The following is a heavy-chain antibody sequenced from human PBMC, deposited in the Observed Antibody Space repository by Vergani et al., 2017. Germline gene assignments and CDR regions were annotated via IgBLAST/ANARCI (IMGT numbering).Heavy chain of an antibody. J-gene: IGHJ3*02. CDR1: GYTFTSYG. D-gene: IGHD1-26*01. Sequence: QVQLVQSGAEVKKPGASVKVSCKASGYTFTSYGISWVRQAPGQGLEWMGWISAYNGNTDYAQKLQVRVTMTTDTSTSTAYMELRSLRSDYTAVYYCARPSGSYYVGAFDIWGQGTMVTVSS. CDR3: ARPSGSYYVGAFDI. CDR2: ISAYNGNT. V-gene: IGHV1-18*04.